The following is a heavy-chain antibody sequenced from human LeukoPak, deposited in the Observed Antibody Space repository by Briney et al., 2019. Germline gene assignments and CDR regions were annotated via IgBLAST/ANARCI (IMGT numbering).Heavy chain of an antibody. CDR2: ISYDGSSK. CDR3: ARDQSAGYSSAGSNSWGRLGG. Sequence: GRSLRLSCAASGFTFSSFAMHWVRQAPGKGLERVAVISYDGSSKYYADSVKGRFTISRDNSKNTLDLQMNSLRAEDTAVYYCARDQSAGYSSAGSNSWGRLGGWGQGTLVTVSS. V-gene: IGHV3-30-3*01. D-gene: IGHD6-19*01. J-gene: IGHJ4*02. CDR1: GFTFSSFA.